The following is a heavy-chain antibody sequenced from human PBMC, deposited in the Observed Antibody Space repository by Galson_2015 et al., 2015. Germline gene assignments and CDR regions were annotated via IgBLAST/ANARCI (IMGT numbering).Heavy chain of an antibody. Sequence: EWVSGISGTGGSTYNADSVKGRFTISRDNSKNTLSLQMNSLGAEDTAVYYCAKSLDIPAAAGSRGYYFDYWGQGTLITVSS. CDR3: AKSLDIPAAAGSRGYYFDY. J-gene: IGHJ4*02. CDR2: ISGTGGST. D-gene: IGHD6-13*01. V-gene: IGHV3-23*01.